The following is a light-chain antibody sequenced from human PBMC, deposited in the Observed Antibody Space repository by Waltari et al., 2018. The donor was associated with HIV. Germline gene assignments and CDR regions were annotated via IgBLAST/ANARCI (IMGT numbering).Light chain of an antibody. Sequence: QVVLTQSPSASAFLGASVKLTCTLSSGHSTYAIAWHQQQPEKGPRYLRSVSNEGSHNKGDGIPDRFSCSSSGAERYLTISSLQSDDEADYYCQTWDSGIRVFGGGTRLTVL. J-gene: IGLJ3*02. CDR1: SGHSTYA. CDR2: VSNEGSH. V-gene: IGLV4-69*01. CDR3: QTWDSGIRV.